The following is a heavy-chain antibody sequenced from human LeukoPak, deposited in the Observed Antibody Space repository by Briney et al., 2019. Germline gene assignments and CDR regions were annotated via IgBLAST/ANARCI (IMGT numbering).Heavy chain of an antibody. V-gene: IGHV4-59*12. J-gene: IGHJ5*02. Sequence: PSETLSLTCTVSGGSISSYYWSWIRQPPGKGLEWIGYIYYSGSTNYNPSLKSRVTISVDTSKNQFSLKLSSVTAADTAVYYCARSNQGLPNWFDPWGQGTLVTVSS. CDR3: ARSNQGLPNWFDP. CDR1: GGSISSYY. CDR2: IYYSGST.